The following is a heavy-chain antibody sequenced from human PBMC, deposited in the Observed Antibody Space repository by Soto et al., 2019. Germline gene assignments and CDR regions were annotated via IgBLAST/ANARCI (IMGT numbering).Heavy chain of an antibody. CDR1: GFTFSDFY. CDR3: ARPNGVSTHYHLGMDL. J-gene: IGHJ6*02. V-gene: IGHV3-11*01. D-gene: IGHD7-27*01. CDR2: ISSGGSDT. Sequence: GGSLRLSCAASGFTFSDFYMSWIRQAPGKGLEWVSYISSGGSDTYYADSVKGRFTISRDNAKNSLFLQMNNLRPEDTAVYYCARPNGVSTHYHLGMDLWGQGTTVTVSS.